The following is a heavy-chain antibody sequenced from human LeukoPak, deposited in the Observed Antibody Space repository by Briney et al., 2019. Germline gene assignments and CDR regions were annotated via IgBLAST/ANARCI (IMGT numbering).Heavy chain of an antibody. CDR3: AKDRGSMVRGSVPDY. CDR1: GVTFSSYA. J-gene: IGHJ4*02. V-gene: IGHV3-23*01. D-gene: IGHD3-10*01. Sequence: PGGSLRLSCAAAGVTFSSYAMSWVRQAPGKGLGWGSAISGSGGSTYYADSVKGRFTISRDNSKNTLYLQMNSLRAEDTAVYYCAKDRGSMVRGSVPDYWGQGTLVTVSS. CDR2: ISGSGGST.